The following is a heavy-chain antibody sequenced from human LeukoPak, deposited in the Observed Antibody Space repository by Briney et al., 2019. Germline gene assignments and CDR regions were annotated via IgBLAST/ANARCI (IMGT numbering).Heavy chain of an antibody. CDR1: GFTFSTYT. J-gene: IGHJ4*02. D-gene: IGHD3-22*01. CDR3: ARGYYYDNSGYYYHDY. V-gene: IGHV3-21*01. CDR2: ISSSSYYI. Sequence: GGSLRLSCAASGFTFSTYTVNWVRQAPGKGLEWVSSISSSSYYIYYADSVKGRFTISRDNAKNSLYLQMNSLRAEDTAVYYCARGYYYDNSGYYYHDYWGQGTLVTVSS.